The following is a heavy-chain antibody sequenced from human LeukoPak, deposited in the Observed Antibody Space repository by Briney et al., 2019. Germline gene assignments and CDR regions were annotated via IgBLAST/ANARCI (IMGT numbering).Heavy chain of an antibody. CDR3: ARVGDEVAYTRGYLDH. D-gene: IGHD5-12*01. CDR2: INTGGGT. J-gene: IGHJ4*02. Sequence: GGSLRLSCAASGFTFNNYAMTWVRQAPGKGLEWVSTINTGGGTYYAASVKGRFTLSRENSRNTLYLQMNSLRAEDTAVYYCARVGDEVAYTRGYLDHWGQGTLVTVSS. V-gene: IGHV3-23*01. CDR1: GFTFNNYA.